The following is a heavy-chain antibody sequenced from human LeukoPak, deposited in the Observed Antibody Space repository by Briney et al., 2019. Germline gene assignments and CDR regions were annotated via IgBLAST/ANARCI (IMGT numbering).Heavy chain of an antibody. Sequence: PGGSLRLSCAASGFTLSSFWMSWVRQAPGKGPEWVANIKQDGNEKYYADSVKGRFTISRDNAKNSLYLQMNSLRAEDTAVYYCATIKVRANNYDTDGFEYWGQGTLVTVSS. CDR3: ATIKVRANNYDTDGFEY. J-gene: IGHJ4*02. CDR1: GFTLSSFW. V-gene: IGHV3-7*05. D-gene: IGHD3-10*01. CDR2: IKQDGNEK.